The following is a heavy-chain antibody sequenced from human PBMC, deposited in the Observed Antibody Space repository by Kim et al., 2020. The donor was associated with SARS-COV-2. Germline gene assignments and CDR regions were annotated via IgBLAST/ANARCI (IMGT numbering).Heavy chain of an antibody. CDR1: GFTFSSYG. CDR2: ISYDGSNK. J-gene: IGHJ6*02. Sequence: GGSLRLSCAASGFTFSSYGMHRVRQAPGKGLEWVAVISYDGSNKYYADSVKGRFTISRDNSKNTLYLQMNSLRAEDTAVYYCAKGLDILTGYYYGMDVWGQGTTVTVSS. V-gene: IGHV3-30*18. CDR3: AKGLDILTGYYYGMDV. D-gene: IGHD3-9*01.